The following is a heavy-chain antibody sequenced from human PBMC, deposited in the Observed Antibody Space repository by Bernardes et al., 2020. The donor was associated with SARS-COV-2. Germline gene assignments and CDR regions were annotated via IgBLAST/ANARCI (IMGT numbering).Heavy chain of an antibody. D-gene: IGHD3-3*01. CDR3: ARGGQEYDDFWSGYV. CDR1: GGSITSSSHY. Sequence: SETLSLTCSVSGGSITSSSHYWGWIRQTPGKGLEWIGSIHNSGSGKYNPSLKSRLTISVDTFKNQFSLKVNSVTAADTAVYYCARGGQEYDDFWSGYVWGQGTLVTVSP. J-gene: IGHJ4*02. CDR2: IHNSGSG. V-gene: IGHV4-39*02.